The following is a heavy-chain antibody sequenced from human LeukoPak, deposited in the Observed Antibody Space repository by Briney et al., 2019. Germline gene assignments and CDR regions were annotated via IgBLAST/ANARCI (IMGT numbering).Heavy chain of an antibody. Sequence: GGSLRLSCAASGXTVSTNCMTWVRQAPGKGLEWVSTIYSGGTTYYADSVMGRFTISRHNSRNTLYLQMNSLRAEDTAVYYCARVDTVMAYYFDLWGQGTLVTVSS. CDR2: IYSGGTT. CDR1: GXTVSTNC. D-gene: IGHD5-18*01. V-gene: IGHV3-53*04. J-gene: IGHJ4*02. CDR3: ARVDTVMAYYFDL.